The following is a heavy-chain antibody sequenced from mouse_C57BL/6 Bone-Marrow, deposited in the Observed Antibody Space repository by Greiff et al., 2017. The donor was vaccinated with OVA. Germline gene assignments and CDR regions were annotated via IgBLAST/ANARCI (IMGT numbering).Heavy chain of an antibody. CDR1: GFTFSSYA. CDR3: ARDAAQATRDY. CDR2: ISDGGSYT. D-gene: IGHD3-2*02. Sequence: DVKLVESGGGLVKPGGSLKLSCAASGFTFSSYAMSWVRQTPEKRLEWVATISDGGSYTYYPDNVKGRFTISRDNAKNNLYLQMSHLKSEDTAMYYCARDAAQATRDYWGQGTTLTVSS. V-gene: IGHV5-4*01. J-gene: IGHJ2*01.